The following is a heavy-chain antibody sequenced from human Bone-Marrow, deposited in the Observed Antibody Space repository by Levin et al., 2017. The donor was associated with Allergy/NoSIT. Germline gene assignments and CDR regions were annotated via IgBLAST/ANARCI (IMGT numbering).Heavy chain of an antibody. CDR1: GFSFSGHY. D-gene: IGHD1-1*01. V-gene: IGHV1-2*04. CDR2: INPNSGGT. CDR3: ATSNDYFYQGMDV. Sequence: PMASVKVSCKASGFSFSGHYMHWVRQAPGQGLEWMGWINPNSGGTKYAQKFQDWVTMTRDTSMSTVYMELNRLRSDDTAVYYCATSNDYFYQGMDVWGQGTTVTVSS. J-gene: IGHJ6*02.